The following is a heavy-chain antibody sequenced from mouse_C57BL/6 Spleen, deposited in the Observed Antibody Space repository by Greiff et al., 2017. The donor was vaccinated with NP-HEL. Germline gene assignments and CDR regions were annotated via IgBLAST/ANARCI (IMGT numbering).Heavy chain of an antibody. J-gene: IGHJ1*03. D-gene: IGHD3-3*01. CDR2: INYDGSST. Sequence: EVQVVESEGGLVQPGSSMKLSCTASGFTFSDYYMAWVRQVPEKGLEWVANINYDGSSTYYLDSLKSRFIISRDNAKNILYLQMSSLKSEDTATYYCARERDGGYFDVWGTGTTVTVSS. CDR3: ARERDGGYFDV. CDR1: GFTFSDYY. V-gene: IGHV5-16*01.